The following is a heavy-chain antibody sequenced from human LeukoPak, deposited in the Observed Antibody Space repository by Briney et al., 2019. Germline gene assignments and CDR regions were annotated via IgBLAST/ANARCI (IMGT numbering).Heavy chain of an antibody. J-gene: IGHJ6*02. CDR2: IYTSGST. CDR3: ARGRSGRWLQFGGGMDV. V-gene: IGHV4-4*07. CDR1: GASISSYY. Sequence: SETLSLTCTVSGASISSYYWSWIRQPAGKGLEWIGRIYTSGSTNCNPSLKSRVTMSVDTSKNQFSLKLTSVTAADTAVYYCARGRSGRWLQFGGGMDVWGQGTTVIVSS. D-gene: IGHD5-24*01.